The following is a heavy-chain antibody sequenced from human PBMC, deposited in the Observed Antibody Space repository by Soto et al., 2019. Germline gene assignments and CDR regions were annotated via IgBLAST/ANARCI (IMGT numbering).Heavy chain of an antibody. D-gene: IGHD2-15*01. V-gene: IGHV5-51*01. J-gene: IGHJ3*02. CDR1: GYGFSIHW. CDR3: ASDSHCDGGNCPMGGFDM. CDR2: IYPGNSNT. Sequence: ETLSLTCKGSGYGFSIHWVAWLRQMPGKGLEWVGIIYPGNSNTMYSPSFQGQVTISADTALSTTYLQWDTLKPSDTAIYFRASDSHCDGGNCPMGGFDMWGQGTMVTVSS.